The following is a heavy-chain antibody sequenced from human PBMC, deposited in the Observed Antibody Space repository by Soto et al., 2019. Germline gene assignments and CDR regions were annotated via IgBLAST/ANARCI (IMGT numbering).Heavy chain of an antibody. Sequence: SETLSLTCTVSGGAISTYYWSWIRQPPGKGLEWIGYIYYTGSTKYNPSLKSRVTISVDTSKNQFSLKLSSVTAADTAVYYCASPLRGIRYFGYWGQGTLVTVSS. CDR2: IYYTGST. D-gene: IGHD3-9*01. CDR3: ASPLRGIRYFGY. CDR1: GGAISTYY. J-gene: IGHJ4*02. V-gene: IGHV4-59*08.